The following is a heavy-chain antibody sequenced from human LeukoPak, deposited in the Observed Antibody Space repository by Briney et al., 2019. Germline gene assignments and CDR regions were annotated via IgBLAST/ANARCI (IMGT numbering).Heavy chain of an antibody. J-gene: IGHJ4*02. CDR3: ARERSYYDFWGIDY. Sequence: SETLSLTCTVSGGSISSHYWSWIRQPPGKGLEWIGYIYYSGSTNYNPSLKSRVTISVDTSKNQFSLKLSSVAAADTAVYYCARERSYYDFWGIDYWGQGTLVTVSS. CDR1: GGSISSHY. D-gene: IGHD3-3*01. CDR2: IYYSGST. V-gene: IGHV4-59*11.